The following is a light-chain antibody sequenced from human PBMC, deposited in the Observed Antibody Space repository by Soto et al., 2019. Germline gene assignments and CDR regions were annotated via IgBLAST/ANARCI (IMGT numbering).Light chain of an antibody. CDR1: QSCSSIY. CDR3: QQRSNWPPIT. V-gene: IGKV3-11*01. CDR2: DAS. Sequence: EIVLTQSPGTLSLSPGERATLSCRASQSCSSIYLAWYQQKPGQAPRLLIYDASNRATGIPARFSGSGSGTDFTLTISSLEPEDFAVYYCQQRSNWPPITFGQGTRLEIK. J-gene: IGKJ5*01.